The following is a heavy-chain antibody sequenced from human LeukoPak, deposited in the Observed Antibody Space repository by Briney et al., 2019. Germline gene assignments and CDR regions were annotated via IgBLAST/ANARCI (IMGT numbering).Heavy chain of an antibody. CDR1: GFTFSSYA. V-gene: IGHV3-64*01. CDR2: ISSNGGST. D-gene: IGHD1-26*01. CDR3: ARESGSSPRPLYYFDY. Sequence: GGSLRLSCAASGFTFSSYAMSWVRQAPGKGLEYVSAISSNGGSTYYANSVKGRFTISRDNSKNTLYLQMGSLRAEDMAVYYCARESGSSPRPLYYFDYWGQGTLVTVSS. J-gene: IGHJ4*02.